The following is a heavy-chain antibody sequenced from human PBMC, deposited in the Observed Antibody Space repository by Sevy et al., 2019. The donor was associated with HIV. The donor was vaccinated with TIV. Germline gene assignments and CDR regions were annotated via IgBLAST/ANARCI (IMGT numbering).Heavy chain of an antibody. CDR2: MSPNSGNT. J-gene: IGHJ4*02. D-gene: IGHD3-10*01. V-gene: IGHV1-8*01. CDR1: GYTFTSYD. Sequence: ASVKVSCKASGYTFTSYDVNWVRQATGHGLEWMGWMSPNSGNTGYAQNLQGRVTLTRKTPMVTAYMELTSLTSEDTAVYFCARNYDGSGSYFDFWGQGTLVTVSS. CDR3: ARNYDGSGSYFDF.